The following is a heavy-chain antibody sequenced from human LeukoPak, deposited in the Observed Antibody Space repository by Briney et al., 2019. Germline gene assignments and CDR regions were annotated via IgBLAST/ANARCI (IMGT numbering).Heavy chain of an antibody. CDR3: ARRDYGGTSAAFDI. Sequence: GESLKISCKGSGYHFTTYWVAWVRHMPGKGLEWMGIIFPGDSDTRYRPSFQGQVTISADKSISTAYLQWSSLKASDTAMYYYARRDYGGTSAAFDIWGQGTMVTVSS. D-gene: IGHD4-23*01. CDR1: GYHFTTYW. CDR2: IFPGDSDT. J-gene: IGHJ3*02. V-gene: IGHV5-51*01.